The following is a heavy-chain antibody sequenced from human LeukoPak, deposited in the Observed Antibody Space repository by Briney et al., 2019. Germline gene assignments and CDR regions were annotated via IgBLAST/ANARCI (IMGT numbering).Heavy chain of an antibody. CDR1: GFTFRDYW. D-gene: IGHD1/OR15-1a*01. CDR2: IKEDGSQI. J-gene: IGHJ4*02. Sequence: GGSLRLSCVASGFTFRDYWMTWVRQAPGKGLEWVANIKEDGSQINHVDSVKGRFTTSRDNAKNSLYLQMNSLRVEDTAVYYCAKHKIAWRTFDCWGQGILVTVSS. CDR3: AKHKIAWRTFDC. V-gene: IGHV3-7*01.